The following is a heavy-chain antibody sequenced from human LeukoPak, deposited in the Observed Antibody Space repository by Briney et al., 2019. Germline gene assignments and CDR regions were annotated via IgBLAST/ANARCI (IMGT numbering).Heavy chain of an antibody. J-gene: IGHJ4*02. CDR3: ARSYSGSYYLVY. D-gene: IGHD1-26*01. CDR2: INPSGGST. Sequence: ASVNVSRKASGYTFTSYYMHWVRQAPGQGLEWMGIINPSGGSTSYAQKFQGRVTMTRDTSTSTVYMELSSVRSEDTAVYYCARSYSGSYYLVYWGQGTLVTVSS. V-gene: IGHV1-46*01. CDR1: GYTFTSYY.